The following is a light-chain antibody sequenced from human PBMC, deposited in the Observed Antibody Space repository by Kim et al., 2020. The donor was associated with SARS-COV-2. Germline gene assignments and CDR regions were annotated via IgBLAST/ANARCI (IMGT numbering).Light chain of an antibody. Sequence: QSVTITCTGTSSEVGGYNYVSWYQHHPGKAPKLMIFEVSERPSGVPDRFTGSKSGNTASLTVSGLQAEDEADYYCSSYAGKNDVVFGGGTQLTVL. J-gene: IGLJ3*02. CDR1: SSEVGGYNY. V-gene: IGLV2-8*01. CDR3: SSYAGKNDVV. CDR2: EVS.